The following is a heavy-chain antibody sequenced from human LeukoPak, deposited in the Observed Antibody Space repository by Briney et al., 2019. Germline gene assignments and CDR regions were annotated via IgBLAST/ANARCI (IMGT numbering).Heavy chain of an antibody. CDR3: AKAPSAVAGTPYYFDY. CDR1: GFTFSSYE. V-gene: IGHV3-23*01. Sequence: PGGSLRLSCAASGFTFSSYEMNWVRQAPGKGLEWVSAISGSGGSTYYADSVKGRFTVSRDNSKNTLYLQMNSLRAEDTAVYYCAKAPSAVAGTPYYFDYWGQGTLVTVSS. CDR2: ISGSGGST. J-gene: IGHJ4*02. D-gene: IGHD6-19*01.